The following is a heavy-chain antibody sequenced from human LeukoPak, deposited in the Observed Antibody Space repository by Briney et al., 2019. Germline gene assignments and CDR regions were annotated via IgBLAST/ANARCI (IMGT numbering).Heavy chain of an antibody. Sequence: ASVKVSCTASGYTFSDYYIHWLRQAPGQGLEWMGGIIPIFGTANYAQKFQGRVTITADESTSTAYMELSSLRSEDTAVYYCARAHRREVGYGWYYFDYWGQGTLVTVSS. V-gene: IGHV1-69*13. CDR2: IIPIFGTA. J-gene: IGHJ4*02. CDR1: GYTFSDYY. CDR3: ARAHRREVGYGWYYFDY. D-gene: IGHD5-18*01.